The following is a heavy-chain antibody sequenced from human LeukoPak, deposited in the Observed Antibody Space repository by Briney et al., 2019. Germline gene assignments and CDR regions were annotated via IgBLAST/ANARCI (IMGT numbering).Heavy chain of an antibody. D-gene: IGHD4-17*01. Sequence: SQTLSLTCDISRDSVSSNRAIWNWIRQSPSRGLEWLGRTYYRSKWYNDYASSVESRIIINPDTSKNQFSLHLTSVTAEDTAVYFCVRETGYGEPHWFDPWGQGTLVTVSS. CDR1: RDSVSSNRAI. CDR2: TYYRSKWYN. CDR3: VRETGYGEPHWFDP. V-gene: IGHV6-1*01. J-gene: IGHJ5*02.